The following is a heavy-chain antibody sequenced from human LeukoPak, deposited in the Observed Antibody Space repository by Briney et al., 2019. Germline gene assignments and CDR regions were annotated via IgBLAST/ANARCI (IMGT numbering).Heavy chain of an antibody. CDR2: FRSSGRDI. CDR1: GFTLSSYS. Sequence: GGSLRLSCEVSGFTLSSYSMTWVRQAPGKGLEWVSSFRSSGRDIIYGDSVRGRFTIARDDAKNSLYLQMNSLRAEDTAVYYCVDLGYSDGGQGTLVTVSS. D-gene: IGHD2-15*01. J-gene: IGHJ4*02. CDR3: VDLGYSD. V-gene: IGHV3-21*01.